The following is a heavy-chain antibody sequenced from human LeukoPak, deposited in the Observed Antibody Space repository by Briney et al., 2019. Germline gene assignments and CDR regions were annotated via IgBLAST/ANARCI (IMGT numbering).Heavy chain of an antibody. J-gene: IGHJ2*01. CDR2: INHSGST. CDR3: ARGRYGDYKAMSWYFDL. Sequence: SETLSLTCAVYGGSFSGYYWSWIRQPPGKGLEWIGEINHSGSTNYNPSLKSRVTISVDTSKNQFSLKLSSVTAADTAVYYCARGRYGDYKAMSWYFDLWGRGTLVTVSS. CDR1: GGSFSGYY. D-gene: IGHD4-17*01. V-gene: IGHV4-34*01.